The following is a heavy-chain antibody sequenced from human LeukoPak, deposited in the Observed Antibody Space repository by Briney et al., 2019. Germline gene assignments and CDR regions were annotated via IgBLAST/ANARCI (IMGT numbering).Heavy chain of an antibody. CDR2: IYPGDSST. V-gene: IGHV5-51*01. J-gene: IGHJ4*02. CDR3: ARLISSSCYY. D-gene: IGHD6-13*01. CDR1: GYNFNNYW. Sequence: GESLKISCKGSGYNFNNYWIGWVRQMPGKGLEWMGIIYPGDSSTRYSPSFQGQVTISADKSINTAYLQWSSLKASDTAMYYCARLISSSCYYWGQGTLLTVSS.